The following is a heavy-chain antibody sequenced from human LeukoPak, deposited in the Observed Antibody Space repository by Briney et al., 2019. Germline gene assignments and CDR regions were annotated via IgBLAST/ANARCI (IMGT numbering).Heavy chain of an antibody. V-gene: IGHV4-61*01. J-gene: IGHJ4*02. D-gene: IGHD5-12*01. CDR3: ARDGAYSGYEYDY. Sequence: SETLSLTCDVSGVSINTCCYYWTWIRQPPGKGLEWIGYKYYSGSTRYNSSLRSRLTISLDSSKNQFSLRLTSVTAADTAVYYCARDGAYSGYEYDYWGQGTLVTVSS. CDR2: KYYSGST. CDR1: GVSINTCCYY.